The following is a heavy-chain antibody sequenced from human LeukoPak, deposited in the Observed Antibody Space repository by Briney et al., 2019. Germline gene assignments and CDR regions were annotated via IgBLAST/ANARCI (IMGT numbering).Heavy chain of an antibody. J-gene: IGHJ4*02. CDR1: GFTFSSYG. D-gene: IGHD2-21*01. CDR3: VRDGPLSGGDFDY. Sequence: GGSLRLSCAASGFTFSSYGMHWVRQAPGKGLEWVAFIRYDGSNKYYADSVKGRFTISRDNAKNSLYLQMNSLRAEDTAVYYCVRDGPLSGGDFDYWGQGILVTVSS. CDR2: IRYDGSNK. V-gene: IGHV3-30*02.